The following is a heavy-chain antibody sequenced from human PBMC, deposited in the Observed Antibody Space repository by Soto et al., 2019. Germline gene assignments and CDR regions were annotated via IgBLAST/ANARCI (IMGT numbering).Heavy chain of an antibody. V-gene: IGHV1-69*01. CDR3: ARESSSPNYYYYGMDV. D-gene: IGHD6-6*01. J-gene: IGHJ6*02. CDR2: IIPLLNTP. CDR1: GGTFSSYA. Sequence: QVQLVQSGAEVKKPGSSVKVSCRASGGTFSSYAVSWVRQAPGQGLEWMGVIIPLLNTPKYVEKFQGRVTITADASATTAYLELSSLTSEDTAVYYCARESSSPNYYYYGMDVWSQETTVTVSS.